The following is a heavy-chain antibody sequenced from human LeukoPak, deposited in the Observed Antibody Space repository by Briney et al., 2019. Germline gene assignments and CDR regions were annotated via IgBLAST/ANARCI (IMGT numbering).Heavy chain of an antibody. CDR3: ARVRAGYYCDN. V-gene: IGHV3-30*03. CDR1: GFTFSSYA. Sequence: GGSLRLSCAASGFTFSSYAMHWVRQAPGRALEWVAIFSSDGVNKYYADSVKGRFTISRDNAKNSLYLQMNSPRDEDTAVYYCARVRAGYYCDNWGQGTLVTVSS. CDR2: FSSDGVNK. J-gene: IGHJ4*02.